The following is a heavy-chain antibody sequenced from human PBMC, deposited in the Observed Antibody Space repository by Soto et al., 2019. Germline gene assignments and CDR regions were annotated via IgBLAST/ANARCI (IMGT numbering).Heavy chain of an antibody. CDR1: GFTFDDYA. Sequence: EVQLVESGGGLVQPGRSLRLSCVASGFTFDDYAMHWVRQAPGKGLEWVSGISWNSDRIFYADSVKGRFTISRDNAKNFLYLQMNSLRTEDTTLYYCEKDVGHTVPTSAFDSWGQGTLVTVSS. V-gene: IGHV3-9*01. D-gene: IGHD4-17*01. CDR2: ISWNSDRI. CDR3: EKDVGHTVPTSAFDS. J-gene: IGHJ4*02.